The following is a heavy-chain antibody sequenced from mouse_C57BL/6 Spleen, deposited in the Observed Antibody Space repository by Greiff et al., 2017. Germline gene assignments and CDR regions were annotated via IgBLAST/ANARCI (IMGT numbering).Heavy chain of an antibody. V-gene: IGHV1-69*01. Sequence: VQLQQPGAELVMPGASVKLSCKASGYTFTSYWMNWVKQRPGQGLEWIGEIDPSDSYTNYNHKFKGKSTLTVDKSSSTAYMQLSSLTSEDSAVYYCARKGAMVVDGPGFAYWGQGTLVTVSA. J-gene: IGHJ3*01. CDR1: GYTFTSYW. D-gene: IGHD2-2*01. CDR3: ARKGAMVVDGPGFAY. CDR2: IDPSDSYT.